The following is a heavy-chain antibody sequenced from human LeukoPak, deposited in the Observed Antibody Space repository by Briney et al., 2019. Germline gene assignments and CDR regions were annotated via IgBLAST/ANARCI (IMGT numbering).Heavy chain of an antibody. D-gene: IGHD4-17*01. V-gene: IGHV4-59*01. CDR3: ARTTAFDI. CDR2: INYSGST. Sequence: PSETLSLTCTVSGGSISSYYWSWIRQPPGKGLEWIGYINYSGSTKYNPSLKSRATISVDTSKNQFSLKLTSVTAADTAVYYCARTTAFDIWGQGTMVTVSS. J-gene: IGHJ3*02. CDR1: GGSISSYY.